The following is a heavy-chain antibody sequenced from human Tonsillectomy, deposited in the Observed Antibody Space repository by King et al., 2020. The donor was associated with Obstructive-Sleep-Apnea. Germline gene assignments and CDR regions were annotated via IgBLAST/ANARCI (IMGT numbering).Heavy chain of an antibody. V-gene: IGHV4-34*01. D-gene: IGHD6-13*01. CDR2: IKHSGST. Sequence: VQLQQWGAGLLKPSETLSLTCAVFGGSFSDYYWSWIRQPPGKGLEWIGEIKHSGSTNYDPSLMSRVTISVDTPKNQFSLKLSSVTAADTAVYYCARGSGAAAVNWFDPWGQGTLVTVSS. CDR3: ARGSGAAAVNWFDP. J-gene: IGHJ5*02. CDR1: GGSFSDYY.